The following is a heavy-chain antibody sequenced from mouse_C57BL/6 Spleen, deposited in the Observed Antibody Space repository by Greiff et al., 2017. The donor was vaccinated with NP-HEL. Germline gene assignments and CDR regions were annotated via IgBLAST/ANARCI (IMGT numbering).Heavy chain of an antibody. D-gene: IGHD1-1*01. J-gene: IGHJ2*01. V-gene: IGHV1-18*01. CDR3: ARPYYYGSSYLVFDY. CDR1: GYTFTDYN. Sequence: EVQLQQSGPELVKPGASVKIPCKASGYTFTDYNMDWVKQSHGKSLEWIGDINPNNGGTIYNQKFKGKATLTVDKSSSTAYMELRSLTSEDTAVYYCARPYYYGSSYLVFDYWGQGTTLTVSS. CDR2: INPNNGGT.